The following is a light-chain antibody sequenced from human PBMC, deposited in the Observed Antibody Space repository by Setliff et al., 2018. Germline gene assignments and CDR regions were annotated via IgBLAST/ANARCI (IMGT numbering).Light chain of an antibody. V-gene: IGLV1-44*01. Sequence: QSALSQPPSASGTPGQRVTISCSGSSSNIGRNGINWYQQFPGMAPKLLISSHNQRPSGVPDRFSASTSGTSASLAISGLQSEDEAEYFCAGWDDSLYAGVFGGGTK. CDR1: SSNIGRNG. CDR2: SHN. CDR3: AGWDDSLYAGV. J-gene: IGLJ2*01.